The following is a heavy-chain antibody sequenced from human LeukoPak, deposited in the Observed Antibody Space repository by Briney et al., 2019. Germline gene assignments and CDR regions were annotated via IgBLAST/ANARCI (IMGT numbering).Heavy chain of an antibody. V-gene: IGHV7-4-1*02. CDR3: VRDLVVAATPYYYYYGMDV. J-gene: IGHJ6*02. D-gene: IGHD2-15*01. CDR2: INTNTGNP. Sequence: ASVKVSCKASGYTFTSYAMNWVRQAPGQGLEWMGWINTNTGNPTYAQGFTGRFVFSLDTSVSTAYLQISSLKAEDTAVYYCVRDLVVAATPYYYYYGMDVWGQGTTVTVSS. CDR1: GYTFTSYA.